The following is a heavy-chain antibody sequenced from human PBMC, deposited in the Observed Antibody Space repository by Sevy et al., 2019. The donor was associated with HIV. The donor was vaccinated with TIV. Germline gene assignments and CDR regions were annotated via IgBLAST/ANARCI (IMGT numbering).Heavy chain of an antibody. CDR3: ARERSCGGDCYYFDY. CDR2: INWNGVGT. V-gene: IGHV3-20*04. Sequence: GGSLRLSCAASGLNFDDYGMSWVRQAPRKGLEWVSAINWNGVGTSYAYSVKGRFTISRDNAKNSLYVQMNSLRAEDTALYYCARERSCGGDCYYFDYWGQGTLVTVSS. J-gene: IGHJ4*02. D-gene: IGHD2-21*02. CDR1: GLNFDDYG.